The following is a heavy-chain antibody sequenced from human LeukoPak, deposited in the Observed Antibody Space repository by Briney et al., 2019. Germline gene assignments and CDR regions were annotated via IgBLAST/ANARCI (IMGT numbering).Heavy chain of an antibody. D-gene: IGHD2-15*01. V-gene: IGHV3-7*01. J-gene: IGHJ4*02. CDR3: AREDGYCSGGNCYSYFDS. CDR1: GFTFSSYW. CDR2: IKKTGSET. Sequence: SGGSLRLSCAASGFTFSSYWMNWARQAPGKGLEWVAYIKKTGSETYYVDSVKGRFTITRDNTRNSLFLQMYSLRAEDTAVYFCAREDGYCSGGNCYSYFDSWGQGTLVTVSS.